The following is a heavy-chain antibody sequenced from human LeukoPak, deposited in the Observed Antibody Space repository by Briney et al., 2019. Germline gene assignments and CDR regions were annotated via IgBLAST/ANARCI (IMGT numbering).Heavy chain of an antibody. CDR1: GGSISSHY. CDR3: ARTYYDFWSGTPDAFDI. CDR2: IYTSGST. J-gene: IGHJ3*02. Sequence: PSETLSLTCTVSGGSISSHYWSWIRQPPGKGLEWIGYIYTSGSTNYNPSLKSRVTISVDTSKNQFSLKLSSVTAADTAVYYCARTYYDFWSGTPDAFDIWGQGTMVTVSS. V-gene: IGHV4-4*09. D-gene: IGHD3-3*01.